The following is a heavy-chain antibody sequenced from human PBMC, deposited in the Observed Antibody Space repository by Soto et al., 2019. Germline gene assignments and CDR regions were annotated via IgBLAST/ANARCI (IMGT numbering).Heavy chain of an antibody. V-gene: IGHV4-39*01. Sequence: ETLSLTCTVSNDSIRSGTYYWAWIRQPPGRGLEWIGSLSYLGTTDYNPSLKSRVTISKDASKNQFSLKLTSMTAADTAVYYCATGRSDSGSYEAHFWGQGTLVTVSS. CDR3: ATGRSDSGSYEAHF. CDR2: LSYLGTT. D-gene: IGHD6-19*01. CDR1: NDSIRSGTYY. J-gene: IGHJ4*02.